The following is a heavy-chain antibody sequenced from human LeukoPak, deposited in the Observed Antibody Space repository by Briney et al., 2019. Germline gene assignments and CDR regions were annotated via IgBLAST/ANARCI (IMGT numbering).Heavy chain of an antibody. CDR1: GFTFSTYA. D-gene: IGHD2-2*01. Sequence: PGGSLRLSCAASGFTFSTYAMNWVRQAPGKGLEWVSGTVGSGGNTYYPDSVKGRFTISRDNSRNTLYLQINSLRADDTAVYYCAKDMRWGRLPGADGFDYWGQGALVTVSS. V-gene: IGHV3-23*01. CDR2: TVGSGGNT. CDR3: AKDMRWGRLPGADGFDY. J-gene: IGHJ4*02.